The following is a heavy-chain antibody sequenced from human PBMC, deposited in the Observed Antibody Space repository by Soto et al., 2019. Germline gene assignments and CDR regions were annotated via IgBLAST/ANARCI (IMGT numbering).Heavy chain of an antibody. CDR3: ARGSGSHFPYFDQ. Sequence: QVQLVQSGAEVKKPGASVKVSCKASGYTFTSHAMHWVRQAPGQRLEWMGWINAGEGNTKYSQKFRGRVTFTRDTSASIAYMELSSLRSEDTAVYYCARGSGSHFPYFDQWRRGILVTVSS. J-gene: IGHJ4*02. CDR2: INAGEGNT. CDR1: GYTFTSHA. D-gene: IGHD1-26*01. V-gene: IGHV1-3*01.